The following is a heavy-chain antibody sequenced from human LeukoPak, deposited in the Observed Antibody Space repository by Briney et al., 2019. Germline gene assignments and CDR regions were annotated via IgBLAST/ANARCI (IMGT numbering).Heavy chain of an antibody. CDR3: ARDPGYYDSSGYPVVGYFQH. J-gene: IGHJ1*01. Sequence: ASVKVSCKASGYTFTSYYMRWVRQAPGQGLEWMGIINPSGGSTSYAQKFQGRVTMTRDTSTSTVYMELSSLRSEDTAVYYCARDPGYYDSSGYPVVGYFQHWGQGTLVTVSS. V-gene: IGHV1-46*01. D-gene: IGHD3-22*01. CDR1: GYTFTSYY. CDR2: INPSGGST.